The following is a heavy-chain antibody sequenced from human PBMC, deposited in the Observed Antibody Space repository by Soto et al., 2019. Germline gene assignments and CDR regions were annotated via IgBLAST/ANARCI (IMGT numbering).Heavy chain of an antibody. V-gene: IGHV3-21*01. CDR2: ISSSSSYM. Sequence: GGSLRLSCAASGFSFSSYSMNWVRQAPGKGLEWVSYISSSSSYMDSIESVKGRFTISRDNAKNSLYLQMNSLRAEDTAIYYCARESRSGASCYPLGFWGQGNLVTVSS. J-gene: IGHJ1*01. D-gene: IGHD2-15*01. CDR3: ARESRSGASCYPLGF. CDR1: GFSFSSYS.